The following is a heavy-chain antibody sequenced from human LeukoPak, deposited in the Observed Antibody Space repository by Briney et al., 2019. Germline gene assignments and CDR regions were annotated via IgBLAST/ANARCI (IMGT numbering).Heavy chain of an antibody. CDR2: IYYSGST. Sequence: PSETLSLTCTVSGGSISSYYWSWIRQPPGKGLEWIGYIYYSGSTNYNPSLKSRVTISVDTSKNQFSLKLSSVTPADTAMNYCARGPLYWNYALDRWYFDLWGRGTLVTVSS. J-gene: IGHJ2*01. CDR1: GGSISSYY. V-gene: IGHV4-59*01. D-gene: IGHD1-7*01. CDR3: ARGPLYWNYALDRWYFDL.